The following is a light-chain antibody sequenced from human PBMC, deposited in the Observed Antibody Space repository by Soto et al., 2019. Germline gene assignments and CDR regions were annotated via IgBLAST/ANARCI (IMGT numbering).Light chain of an antibody. CDR3: QQYGNSPIT. CDR2: GTS. J-gene: IGKJ5*01. CDR1: DIIYIAY. Sequence: EIVLTQSPGTLSLSPGGRATLFCRASDIIYIAYLGWYQQKPGQAPRLLIYGTSSRATGIPDRFSGSGSGTDFTLTISRLEPEDFAVYYCQQYGNSPITFGQGTRLE. V-gene: IGKV3-20*01.